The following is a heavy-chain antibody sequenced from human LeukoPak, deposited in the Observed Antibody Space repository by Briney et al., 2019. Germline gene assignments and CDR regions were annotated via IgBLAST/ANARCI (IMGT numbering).Heavy chain of an antibody. CDR1: GFTSTNNA. D-gene: IGHD2-15*01. CDR2: IGGGDVEI. Sequence: PGGSLRLSCAMSGFTSTNNAMTWVRQAPGKGLEWVSTIGGGDVEIHYADSVKGRFTISRDNSKNTLYLQMNSLRAEDTAVYYCGRGHRFCSRGNCNSPVDYWGQGTLVTVSS. V-gene: IGHV3-23*01. J-gene: IGHJ4*02. CDR3: GRGHRFCSRGNCNSPVDY.